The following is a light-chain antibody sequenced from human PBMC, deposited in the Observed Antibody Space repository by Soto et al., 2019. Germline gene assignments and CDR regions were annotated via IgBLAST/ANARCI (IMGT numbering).Light chain of an antibody. CDR2: EVS. J-gene: IGLJ3*02. V-gene: IGLV2-14*01. CDR3: SSYTSNSTLV. Sequence: QSALTQPASVSGSPGQSITISCTGTSSDVGAYNYVSWYQQHPDKAPKLMIFEVSDRPSGVSNRFSGSNSGNTASLTISGLQAEDEADYFCSSYTSNSTLVFGGGTKLNVL. CDR1: SSDVGAYNY.